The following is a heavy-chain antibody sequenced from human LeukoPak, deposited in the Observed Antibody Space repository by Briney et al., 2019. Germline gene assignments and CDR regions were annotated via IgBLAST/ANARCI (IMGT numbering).Heavy chain of an antibody. Sequence: SETLSLTCIVSGGSISSYYWSWIRQPPGKGLEWIGYIYYSGSTNYNPSLKSRVTISVDTSKNQFSLKLSSVTAADTAVYYCARVNRSGYYLYYLDYWGQGTLVTVSS. V-gene: IGHV4-59*01. J-gene: IGHJ4*02. D-gene: IGHD3-22*01. CDR1: GGSISSYY. CDR2: IYYSGST. CDR3: ARVNRSGYYLYYLDY.